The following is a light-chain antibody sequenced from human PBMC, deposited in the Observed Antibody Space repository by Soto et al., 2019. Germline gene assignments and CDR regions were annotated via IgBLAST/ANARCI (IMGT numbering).Light chain of an antibody. CDR1: QSVSSN. Sequence: EIGMTQPPATLSVSPGERVTLSCRASQSVSSNLAWYQQKPGQAPRLLIYGASSRATGFPARFSGSGSGTDFTLTISSLQPEDFATYYCQQSYSTLITFGQGTRLEIK. V-gene: IGKV3-15*01. CDR3: QQSYSTLIT. CDR2: GAS. J-gene: IGKJ5*01.